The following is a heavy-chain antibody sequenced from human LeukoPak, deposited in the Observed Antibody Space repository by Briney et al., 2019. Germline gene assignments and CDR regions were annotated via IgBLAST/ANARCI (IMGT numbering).Heavy chain of an antibody. V-gene: IGHV1-18*01. CDR1: GYTFTSYG. J-gene: IGHJ4*02. CDR2: ISAYNGNT. CDR3: ARESSSWFLDY. Sequence: ASVKVSCKASGYTFTSYGISWVRQAPGQGLEWVGWISAYNGNTNYAQKLQGRVTMTTHTSTSTAYMDLTSLRSDDTAVYYCARESSSWFLDYWGQGTLVTVSS. D-gene: IGHD6-13*01.